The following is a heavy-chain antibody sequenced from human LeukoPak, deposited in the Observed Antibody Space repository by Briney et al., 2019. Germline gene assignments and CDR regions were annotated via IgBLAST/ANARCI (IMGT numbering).Heavy chain of an antibody. V-gene: IGHV4-4*02. D-gene: IGHD1-26*01. CDR1: GGSISGTNW. Sequence: SGTLSLTCGVSGGSISGTNWWSWVRQPPGQGLEWIGEISLRGLTNYNPSLRSRLTMSLDESKNQVSLNLTSVTAADTAVYYCSRESGPFSPFGFWGQGTLVSVHS. CDR3: SRESGPFSPFGF. CDR2: ISLRGLT. J-gene: IGHJ4*02.